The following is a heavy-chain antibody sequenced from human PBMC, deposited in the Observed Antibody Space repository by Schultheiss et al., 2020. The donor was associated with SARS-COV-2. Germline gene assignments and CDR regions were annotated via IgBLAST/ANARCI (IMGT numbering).Heavy chain of an antibody. Sequence: GGSLRLSCAASGFSFSDYYMTWIRQAPGKGLEWVSYISSGGTYIYYADSVKGRFTISRDNAKNSLDLQMSSLRAEDTAVYYCANIHNQEYYDILTGKMGHYYYGMDVWGQVTTVTVSS. D-gene: IGHD3-9*01. CDR1: GFSFSDYY. J-gene: IGHJ6*02. CDR2: ISSGGTYI. V-gene: IGHV3-11*04. CDR3: ANIHNQEYYDILTGKMGHYYYGMDV.